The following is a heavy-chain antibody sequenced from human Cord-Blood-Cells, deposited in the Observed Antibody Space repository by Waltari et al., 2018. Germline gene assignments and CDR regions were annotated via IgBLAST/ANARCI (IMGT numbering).Heavy chain of an antibody. CDR3: ARGNSSSWYSSPFDY. D-gene: IGHD6-13*01. J-gene: IGHJ4*02. CDR1: GFTFSSYG. Sequence: QVQLVESGGGVVQPGRSLRPSCAASGFTFSSYGMHWGRQAPGKGLEWVAVIWYDGSNKYYADSVKGRFTISRDNSKNTLYLQMNSLRAEDTAVYYCARGNSSSWYSSPFDYWGQGTLVTVSS. CDR2: IWYDGSNK. V-gene: IGHV3-33*01.